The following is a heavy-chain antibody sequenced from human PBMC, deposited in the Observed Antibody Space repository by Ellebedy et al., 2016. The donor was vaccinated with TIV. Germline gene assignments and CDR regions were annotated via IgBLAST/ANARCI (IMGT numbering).Heavy chain of an antibody. CDR1: GVSITSSTYY. Sequence: MPSETLSLTCTVSGVSITSSTYYWGWIRQSPGKGLEWIGTIYSSGRTYYNPSLQSRVTISVDTSKNQFYLKLTSVIAADTAVYYCARRDGVMGSGGYYYYGMDVWGQGTTVTVSS. CDR2: IYSSGRT. V-gene: IGHV4-39*01. D-gene: IGHD2-21*01. J-gene: IGHJ6*02. CDR3: ARRDGVMGSGGYYYYGMDV.